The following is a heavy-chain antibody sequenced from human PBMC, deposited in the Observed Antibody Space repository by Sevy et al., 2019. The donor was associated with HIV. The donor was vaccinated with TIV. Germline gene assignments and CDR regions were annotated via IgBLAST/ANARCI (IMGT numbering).Heavy chain of an antibody. CDR3: ARVRYCSGGSCYPKWYFDY. J-gene: IGHJ4*02. CDR1: GFTFSSYW. Sequence: GGSLRLSCAASGFTFSSYWMSWVRQAPGKGLEWVANIKQDGSEKYYVDSVKGRFTISRDNAKNSLYLQMNSLRAEDTAVYYCARVRYCSGGSCYPKWYFDYWGQGTLVTVSS. CDR2: IKQDGSEK. V-gene: IGHV3-7*03. D-gene: IGHD2-15*01.